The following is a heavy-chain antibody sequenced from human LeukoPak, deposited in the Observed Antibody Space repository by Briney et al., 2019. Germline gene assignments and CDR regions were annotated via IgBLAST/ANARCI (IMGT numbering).Heavy chain of an antibody. CDR2: IKQDGSEM. V-gene: IGHV3-7*03. Sequence: GGSLRLSCAASAFTFSSYWMSWVRQAPGKGLEWVANIKQDGSEMYYVDSVKGRFTISRDNAGNSLYLQMNNLRAEDTAVYYCARQYTGSFSYFDYWGQGTLVTVSS. D-gene: IGHD1-26*01. CDR1: AFTFSSYW. J-gene: IGHJ4*02. CDR3: ARQYTGSFSYFDY.